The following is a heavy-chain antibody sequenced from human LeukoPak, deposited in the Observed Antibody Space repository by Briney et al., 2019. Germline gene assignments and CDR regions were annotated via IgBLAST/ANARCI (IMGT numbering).Heavy chain of an antibody. Sequence: SETLSLTCTVSGDSITKYYWSWIRQPPGKGLEWIGYIYYSGSTNYNPSLKSRVTISVDTSKNQFSLKLSSVTAADTAVYYCARGGGYLYYFDYWGQGTLVTVSS. CDR1: GDSITKYY. CDR3: ARGGGYLYYFDY. J-gene: IGHJ4*02. D-gene: IGHD5-12*01. CDR2: IYYSGST. V-gene: IGHV4-59*01.